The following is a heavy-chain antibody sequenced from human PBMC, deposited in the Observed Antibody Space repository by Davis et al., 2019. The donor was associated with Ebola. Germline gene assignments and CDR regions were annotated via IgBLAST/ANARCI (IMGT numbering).Heavy chain of an antibody. V-gene: IGHV1-45*02. CDR1: GYTFTYRY. CDR3: TTLDILTAYVPYAMDV. Sequence: SVKVSCKASGYTFTYRYLHWVRQAPGQALEWMGWITPFNGNTNYAQKFQDRVTITADRSTDTVYMQLSSLRFEDAAIYYCTTLDILTAYVPYAMDVWGQGTTVSVS. J-gene: IGHJ6*02. D-gene: IGHD3-9*01. CDR2: ITPFNGNT.